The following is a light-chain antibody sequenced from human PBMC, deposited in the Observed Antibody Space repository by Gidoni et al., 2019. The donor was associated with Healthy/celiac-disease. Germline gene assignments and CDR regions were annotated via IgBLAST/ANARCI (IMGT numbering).Light chain of an antibody. CDR1: QDISNY. J-gene: IGKJ1*01. V-gene: IGKV1-33*01. Sequence: IHITPAPSYLSASVGDRVTITCQASQDISNYLNWYQQKPGTAPKLLIYDASNLETGVPSRFSRSGSGTDFTFTISRLPPEDIATYYCQHYDNLPWTFGQGTKVEIK. CDR3: QHYDNLPWT. CDR2: DAS.